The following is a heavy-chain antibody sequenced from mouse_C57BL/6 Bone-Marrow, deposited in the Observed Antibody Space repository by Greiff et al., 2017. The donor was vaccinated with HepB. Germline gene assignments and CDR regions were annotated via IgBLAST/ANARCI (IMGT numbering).Heavy chain of an antibody. CDR2: IDPETGGT. V-gene: IGHV1-15*01. D-gene: IGHD6-1*01. Sequence: QVQLQQSGAELVRPGASVTLSCKASGYTFTDYEMHWVKQTPVHGLEWIGAIDPETGGTAYNQKFKGKAILTADKSSSTAYMELRSLTSEDSAVYYCTRRQPLYFDYWGQGTTLTVSS. J-gene: IGHJ2*01. CDR1: GYTFTDYE. CDR3: TRRQPLYFDY.